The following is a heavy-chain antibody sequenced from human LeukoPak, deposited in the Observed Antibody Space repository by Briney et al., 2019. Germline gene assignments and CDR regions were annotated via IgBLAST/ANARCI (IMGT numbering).Heavy chain of an antibody. J-gene: IGHJ3*01. Sequence: PGGSLRLSCSTSGFTLSNYWIHWVRQAPGKGLVWVSRISTDGSSTNYADSARGRFTVSRDNAKNTLYLQMNSLRVEDTAVYYCARVIGWDEPFDLWGHGTLVTVSS. CDR2: ISTDGSST. CDR1: GFTLSNYW. CDR3: ARVIGWDEPFDL. D-gene: IGHD1-26*01. V-gene: IGHV3-74*01.